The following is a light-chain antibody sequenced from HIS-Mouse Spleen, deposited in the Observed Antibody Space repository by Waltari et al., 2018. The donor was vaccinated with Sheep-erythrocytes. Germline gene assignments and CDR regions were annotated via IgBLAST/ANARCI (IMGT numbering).Light chain of an antibody. J-gene: IGKJ3*01. V-gene: IGKV1-39*01. CDR2: AAS. CDR1: QSISSY. CDR3: QQSYSTPQFT. Sequence: DIQMTQSHSSLSASVGDRVTITCRASQSISSYLNWYQQKPGKAPKLLIYAASSLQSGVPSRFSGSGSGTDLTLTISSLQPEDFATYYCQQSYSTPQFTFGPGTKVDIK.